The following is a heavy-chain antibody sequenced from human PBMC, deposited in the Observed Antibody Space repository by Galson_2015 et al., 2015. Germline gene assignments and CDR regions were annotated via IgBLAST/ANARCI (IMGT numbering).Heavy chain of an antibody. CDR2: IDWDDDK. CDR3: ARILGPGVDILTGYDAFDI. V-gene: IGHV2-70*01. Sequence: PALVKPTQTLTLTCTFSGFSLSTSGMCVSWIRQPPGKALEWLALIDWDDDKYYSTSLKTRLTISKDTSKNQVVLTMTNMDPVDTATYYCARILGPGVDILTGYDAFDIWGQGTMVTVSS. CDR1: GFSLSTSGMC. D-gene: IGHD3-9*01. J-gene: IGHJ3*02.